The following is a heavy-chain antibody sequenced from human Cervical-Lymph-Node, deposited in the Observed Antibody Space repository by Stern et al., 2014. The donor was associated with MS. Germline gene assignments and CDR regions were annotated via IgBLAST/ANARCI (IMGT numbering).Heavy chain of an antibody. D-gene: IGHD3-16*02. V-gene: IGHV3-33*08. Sequence: QVQLVQSGGGVVQPGWSLRLSCTASGFNFAGYGLHWVRQAPGKGLEWGAVIWHDGSKRYYADSVKGRFSISRDTPRNTLYLQMDSLRAEDTAMYYCTRDADTNSRYSLFDYWGQGTLVSVSS. CDR3: TRDADTNSRYSLFDY. J-gene: IGHJ4*02. CDR2: IWHDGSKR. CDR1: GFNFAGYG.